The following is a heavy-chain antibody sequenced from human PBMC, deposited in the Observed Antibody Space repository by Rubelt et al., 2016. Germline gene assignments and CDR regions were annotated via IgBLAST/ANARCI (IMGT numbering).Heavy chain of an antibody. CDR1: GGSFSGYY. V-gene: IGHV4-34*01. J-gene: IGHJ4*02. CDR2: INHSGST. Sequence: QVQLQQWGAGLLKPSETLSLTCAVYGGSFSGYYWSWIRQPPGKGLEGIGEINHSGSTNYNPSLKSRGTISVATSKIQFSLKLSSVTAADTAVYYCARGKEGLGVTMMDYWGQGTLVTVSS. CDR3: ARGKEGLGVTMMDY. D-gene: IGHD3-22*01.